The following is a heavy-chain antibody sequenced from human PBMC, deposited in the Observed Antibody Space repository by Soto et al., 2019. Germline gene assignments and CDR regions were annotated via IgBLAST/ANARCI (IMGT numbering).Heavy chain of an antibody. CDR2: IYHSGST. V-gene: IGHV4-30-2*01. D-gene: IGHD4-17*01. Sequence: DLEWIGYIYHSGSTYYNPSLKSRVTISVDRSKNQFSLKLSSVTAADTAVYYCARGHGDPTAGFDYWGQGTLVTVSS. CDR3: ARGHGDPTAGFDY. J-gene: IGHJ4*02.